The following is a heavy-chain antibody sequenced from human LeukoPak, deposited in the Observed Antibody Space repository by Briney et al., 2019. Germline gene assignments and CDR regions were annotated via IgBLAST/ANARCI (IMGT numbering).Heavy chain of an antibody. CDR1: GFAFSAYW. CDR3: ATSKDGLGDY. V-gene: IGHV3-74*01. J-gene: IGHJ4*02. D-gene: IGHD3/OR15-3a*01. CDR2: ITTDGSDS. Sequence: GGSLRLSCEVSGFAFSAYWMSWVRHAPGKGLEWVSRITTDGSDSDYADPVKGRFTVSRDNAKNTLYLQMNSLRFEDTAMYYCATSKDGLGDYWGRGTLVTVSS.